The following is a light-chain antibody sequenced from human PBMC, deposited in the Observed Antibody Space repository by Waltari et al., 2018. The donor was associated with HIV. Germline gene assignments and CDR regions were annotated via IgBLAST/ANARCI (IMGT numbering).Light chain of an antibody. CDR1: QSVLYSSNNKNY. CDR2: WSS. Sequence: DIVMTQSPYSLAVSLGERAAINCKSSQSVLYSSNNKNYLAWYQHKSGQPPRLLINWSSSRESGVPDRFSGSGSGTDFTLTISSLQAEDVAVYYCQQYYTTPWTFGQGTKVEIK. J-gene: IGKJ1*01. V-gene: IGKV4-1*01. CDR3: QQYYTTPWT.